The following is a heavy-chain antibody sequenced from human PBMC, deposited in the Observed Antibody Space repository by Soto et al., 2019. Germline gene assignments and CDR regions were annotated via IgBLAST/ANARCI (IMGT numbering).Heavy chain of an antibody. Sequence: QLQLQESGPGLVKPSETLSLTCTVSGGSISSSSYYWGWIRQPPGKGLEWIGSIYYSGSTYYNPSLKSRVTISVDTSKNQFSLKLSSVTAADTAVYYCARQSGPAADYYYYYMDVWGKGTTVTVSS. CDR2: IYYSGST. D-gene: IGHD2-2*01. V-gene: IGHV4-39*01. J-gene: IGHJ6*03. CDR1: GGSISSSSYY. CDR3: ARQSGPAADYYYYYMDV.